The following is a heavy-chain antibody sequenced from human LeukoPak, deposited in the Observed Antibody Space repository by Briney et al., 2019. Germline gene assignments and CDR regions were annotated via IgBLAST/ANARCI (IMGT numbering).Heavy chain of an antibody. D-gene: IGHD3-3*01. V-gene: IGHV4-4*07. CDR3: ARDGDFWSGSEHAFDI. CDR1: GGSISSYY. Sequence: SETLSLTCTVSGGSISSYYWSWIRQPAGKGLEWIGRIYTSGSTNYNPSLKSRVTMSVDTSKNQFSLKLSSVTAADTAVYYCARDGDFWSGSEHAFDIWGQGTMVTVSS. CDR2: IYTSGST. J-gene: IGHJ3*02.